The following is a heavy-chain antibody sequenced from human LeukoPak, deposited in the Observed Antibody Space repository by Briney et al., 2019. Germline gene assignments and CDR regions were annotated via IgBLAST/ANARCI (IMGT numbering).Heavy chain of an antibody. CDR2: ISSSSSTI. J-gene: IGHJ4*02. CDR3: AKDLQAPAPFDY. CDR1: GFTFSSYS. V-gene: IGHV3-48*01. Sequence: GGSLRLSCAASGFTFSSYSMNWVRQAPGKGLEWVSYISSSSSTIYYADSVKGRFTISRDNAKNTLYLQMNSLRAEDTAVYYRAKDLQAPAPFDYWGQGTLVTVSS.